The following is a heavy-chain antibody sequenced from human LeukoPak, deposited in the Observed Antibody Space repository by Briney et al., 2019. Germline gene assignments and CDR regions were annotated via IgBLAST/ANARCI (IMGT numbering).Heavy chain of an antibody. J-gene: IGHJ1*01. CDR2: ISYDGSNK. CDR1: GFTFSSYA. CDR3: AKHAGPTREYFHH. Sequence: PGGSLRLSCAASGFTFSSYAMHCVRQAPGKGLEWVAVISYDGSNKYYADSVKGRFTISRDNSKNTVYLQMNSLRAEDTAVYHCAKHAGPTREYFHHWGQGTLVTVSS. V-gene: IGHV3-30-3*02. D-gene: IGHD3-10*01.